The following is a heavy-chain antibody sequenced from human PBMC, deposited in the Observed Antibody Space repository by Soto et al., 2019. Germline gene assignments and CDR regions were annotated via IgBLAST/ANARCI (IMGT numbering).Heavy chain of an antibody. Sequence: EVQLLESGGGLVQPGGSLRLSCAASGFTFSSYAMSWVRQAPGKGLEWVSTISGSGDSTYYADSVRGRFTISRDNSKNTLYLQMNSLRAEDTAVYYCAKETLGYCSSGSCRIDYWGQGTLVTDSS. CDR3: AKETLGYCSSGSCRIDY. V-gene: IGHV3-23*01. J-gene: IGHJ4*02. D-gene: IGHD2-15*01. CDR1: GFTFSSYA. CDR2: ISGSGDST.